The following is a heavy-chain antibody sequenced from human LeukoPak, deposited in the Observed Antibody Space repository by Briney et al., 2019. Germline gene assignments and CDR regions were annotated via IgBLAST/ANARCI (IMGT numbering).Heavy chain of an antibody. CDR3: ARGSYSSGWTDFDY. Sequence: LEWVSVIYSGGSTYYADSVKGRFTISRDNSKNTLYLQMNSLRAEDTAVYYCARGSYSSGWTDFDYWGQGTLVTVSS. D-gene: IGHD6-19*01. V-gene: IGHV3-53*01. CDR2: IYSGGST. J-gene: IGHJ4*02.